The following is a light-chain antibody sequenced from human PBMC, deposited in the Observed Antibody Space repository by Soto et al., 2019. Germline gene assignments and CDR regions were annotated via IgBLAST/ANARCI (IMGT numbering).Light chain of an antibody. CDR1: QGVASY. Sequence: DIQMTQSPSSLAASVGDRVTITCRASQGVASYLNWYQQRPGQAPKLLIYAASTLETGVPSRFSGSGYGTDFTLTISSFQREDFATYYCQRAYSNTLSFGGGTKVEIK. J-gene: IGKJ4*01. CDR2: AAS. CDR3: QRAYSNTLS. V-gene: IGKV1-39*01.